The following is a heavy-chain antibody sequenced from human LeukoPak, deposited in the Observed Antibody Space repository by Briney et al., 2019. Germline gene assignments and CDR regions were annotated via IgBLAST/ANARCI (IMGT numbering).Heavy chain of an antibody. Sequence: PGGSLRLSCAASGFTFSIYNMNWVRQAPGKGLEWVSYISTSSSNKYYADSVKGRFTISRDNAKNSLYLQMNSLRAEDTAVYYCARDKLRYFDWLFDYWGQGVLVTVSS. D-gene: IGHD3-9*01. CDR3: ARDKLRYFDWLFDY. J-gene: IGHJ4*02. CDR2: ISTSSSNK. CDR1: GFTFSIYN. V-gene: IGHV3-48*04.